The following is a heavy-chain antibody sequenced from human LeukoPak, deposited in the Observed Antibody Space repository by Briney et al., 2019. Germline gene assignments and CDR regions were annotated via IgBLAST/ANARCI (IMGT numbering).Heavy chain of an antibody. J-gene: IGHJ5*02. D-gene: IGHD5-18*01. V-gene: IGHV1-18*01. Sequence: ASVKVSCKASGYTFTSYGISWVRQAPGQGLEWMGWISAYNGNTNYAQKLQGRVTMTTDTSTSTAYMELRSLRSDDTAVYYCARDIQLWFGRSTNWFDPWGQGTLVTVSS. CDR3: ARDIQLWFGRSTNWFDP. CDR1: GYTFTSYG. CDR2: ISAYNGNT.